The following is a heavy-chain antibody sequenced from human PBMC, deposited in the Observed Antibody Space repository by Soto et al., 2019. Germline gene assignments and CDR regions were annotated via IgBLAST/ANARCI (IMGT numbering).Heavy chain of an antibody. J-gene: IGHJ4*02. V-gene: IGHV4-59*01. CDR1: GGSISSYY. CDR3: AGAGYCTHGVCYGFDY. Sequence: SETLSLTCTVSGGSISSYYWSWIRQPPGKGLEWIGYIYYSGCTNYNPSLKSRVTISVDTSKNQFSLKLSSVTAADTAVYYCAGAGYCTHGVCYGFDYSGQATLVTVSS. D-gene: IGHD2-8*01. CDR2: IYYSGCT.